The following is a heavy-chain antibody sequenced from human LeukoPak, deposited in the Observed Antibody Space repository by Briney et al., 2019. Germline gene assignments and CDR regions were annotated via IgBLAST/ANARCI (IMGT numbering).Heavy chain of an antibody. CDR2: IYHSGST. J-gene: IGHJ4*02. CDR3: AREGGPNYNWNRPGY. Sequence: PSETLSLTCTVSGYSISSGYYWGWIRQPPGKGLEWIGSIYHSGSTYYNPSLKSRVTISVDTSKNQFSLKLSSVTAADTAAYYCAREGGPNYNWNRPGYWGQGTLVTVSS. CDR1: GYSISSGYY. V-gene: IGHV4-38-2*02. D-gene: IGHD1-20*01.